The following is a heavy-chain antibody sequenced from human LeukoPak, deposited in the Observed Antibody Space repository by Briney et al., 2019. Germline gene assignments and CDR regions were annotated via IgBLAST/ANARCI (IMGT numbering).Heavy chain of an antibody. Sequence: PGGSLRLSCAASGFTFSSYAMHWVRQAPGKGLEWVAVISYDGSNKYYADSVKGRFTISRENSKNTLYLQMNSLRAEDTAVYYCARDGSYDYVWGSSFDYWGQGTLVTVSS. J-gene: IGHJ4*02. D-gene: IGHD3-16*01. CDR3: ARDGSYDYVWGSSFDY. CDR1: GFTFSSYA. CDR2: ISYDGSNK. V-gene: IGHV3-30*04.